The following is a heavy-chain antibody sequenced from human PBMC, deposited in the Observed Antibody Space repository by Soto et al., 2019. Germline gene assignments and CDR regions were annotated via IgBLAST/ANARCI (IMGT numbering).Heavy chain of an antibody. V-gene: IGHV3-9*01. CDR2: ISWNSGSI. CDR3: AKCVRPTTRLRCGMDV. D-gene: IGHD2-15*01. Sequence: GGSLRLSCAASGFTFDDYAMHWVRQAPGKGLEWVSGISWNSGSIGYADSVKGRFTISRDNAKNSLYLQMNSLSAEDTALSYCAKCVRPTTRLRCGMDVWGQGTTVTVSS. CDR1: GFTFDDYA. J-gene: IGHJ6*02.